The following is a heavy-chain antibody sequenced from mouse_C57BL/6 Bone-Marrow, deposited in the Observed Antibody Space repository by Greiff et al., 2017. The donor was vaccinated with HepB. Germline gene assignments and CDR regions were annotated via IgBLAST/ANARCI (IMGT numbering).Heavy chain of an antibody. CDR3: AREISIYYYGSSYAMDY. CDR2: IYPRDGST. CDR1: GYTFTSYD. Sequence: QVQLQQSGPELVKPGASVKLSCKASGYTFTSYDINWVKQRPGQGLEWIGWIYPRDGSTKYNEKFKGKATLTVDTSSSTAYMELHSLTSEDSAVYVCAREISIYYYGSSYAMDYWGQGTSVTVSS. D-gene: IGHD1-1*01. J-gene: IGHJ4*01. V-gene: IGHV1-85*01.